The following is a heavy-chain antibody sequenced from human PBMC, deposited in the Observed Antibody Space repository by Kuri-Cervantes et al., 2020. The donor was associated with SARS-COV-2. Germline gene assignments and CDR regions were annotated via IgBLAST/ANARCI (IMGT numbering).Heavy chain of an antibody. J-gene: IGHJ6*02. V-gene: IGHV4-34*01. D-gene: IGHD2-2*01. Sequence: ESLKISCAVYGGSFNNYYWSWIRQPSGKGLEWIGEINHSGGTNHNPSLKSRVIISADTSKNQFSLKMRSVTAADTAVYYCARGLVAVVPSPVLGLGPHYYSYHVDVWGHGTTVTVSS. CDR1: GGSFNNYY. CDR2: INHSGGT. CDR3: ARGLVAVVPSPVLGLGPHYYSYHVDV.